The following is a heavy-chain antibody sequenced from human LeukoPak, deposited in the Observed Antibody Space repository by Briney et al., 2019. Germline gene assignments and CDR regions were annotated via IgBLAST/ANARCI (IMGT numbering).Heavy chain of an antibody. CDR3: AREDIVVVVAALDY. J-gene: IGHJ4*02. D-gene: IGHD2-15*01. CDR2: INTNTGNP. CDR1: GYTFTSYA. V-gene: IGHV7-4-1*02. Sequence: ASVKVSCKASGYTFTSYAMNWVRQAPGQGLEWMGWINTNTGNPTYAQGFTGRFVFSLDTSVSTAYLQISSLKAEDTAVYYCAREDIVVVVAALDYWGQGTLVTVSS.